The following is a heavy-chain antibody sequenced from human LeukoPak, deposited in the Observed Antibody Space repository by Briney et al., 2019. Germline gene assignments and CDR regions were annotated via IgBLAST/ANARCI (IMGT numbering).Heavy chain of an antibody. J-gene: IGHJ4*02. V-gene: IGHV3-21*01. CDR1: GFTFSSYS. CDR2: ISSSSSYI. Sequence: GGSLRLSCAASGFTFSSYSMNWVRQAPGKGLEWVSSISSSSSYIYYADSVKGRFTISRDNAKNSLYLQMNSLRAEDTAVYYCARDKPGKWITMVRGPIDYWGQGTLVTVSS. D-gene: IGHD3-10*01. CDR3: ARDKPGKWITMVRGPIDY.